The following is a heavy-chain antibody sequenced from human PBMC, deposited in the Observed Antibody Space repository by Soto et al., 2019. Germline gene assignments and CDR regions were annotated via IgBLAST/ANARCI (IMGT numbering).Heavy chain of an antibody. CDR2: INSDGSST. D-gene: IGHD5-12*01. CDR3: ARASPIEMATSPLGY. Sequence: EVQLVESGGGLVQPGGSLRLSCAASGFTFSSYWMHWVRQAPGKGLVWVSRINSDGSSTSYADSVKGRFTISRDNAKNTLYLQMNSLRAEDTAVYYCARASPIEMATSPLGYWGQGTLVTVSS. CDR1: GFTFSSYW. J-gene: IGHJ4*02. V-gene: IGHV3-74*01.